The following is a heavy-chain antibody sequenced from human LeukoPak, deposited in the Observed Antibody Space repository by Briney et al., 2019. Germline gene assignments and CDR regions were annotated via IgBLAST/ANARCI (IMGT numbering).Heavy chain of an antibody. D-gene: IGHD1-20*01. CDR1: GCTFTGYY. CDR2: INPNSGGT. V-gene: IGHV1-2*02. CDR3: ARRANWNYYYYGMDV. J-gene: IGHJ6*02. Sequence: ASVKVSCKASGCTFTGYYMHWVRQAPGRGLEWMGWINPNSGGTNYAQKFQGRVTMTRNTSISTAYMELSSLRSEDTAVYYCARRANWNYYYYGMDVWGQGTTVTVSS.